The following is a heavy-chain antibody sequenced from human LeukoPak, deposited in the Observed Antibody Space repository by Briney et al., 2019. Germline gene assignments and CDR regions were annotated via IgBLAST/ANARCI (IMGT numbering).Heavy chain of an antibody. CDR1: GFTFSSYE. CDR2: ISSSGSTI. CDR3: ARVPGYSSSWDDLYYYGMDV. J-gene: IGHJ6*02. V-gene: IGHV3-48*03. D-gene: IGHD6-13*01. Sequence: GGSLRLSCAASGFTFSSYEMNWVRQAPGKGLEWVSYISSSGSTIYYAGSVKGRFTISRDNAKNSLYLQMNSLRAEDTAVYYCARVPGYSSSWDDLYYYGMDVWGQGTTVTVSS.